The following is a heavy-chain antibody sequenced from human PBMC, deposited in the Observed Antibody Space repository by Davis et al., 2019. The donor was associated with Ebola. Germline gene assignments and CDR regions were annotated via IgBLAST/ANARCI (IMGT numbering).Heavy chain of an antibody. V-gene: IGHV1-69*02. Sequence: SVKVSCKASGYTLTTSYIHWVRQAPGQGLEWMGRIIPILGIANYAQKFQGRVTITADKSTSTAYMELNTLSTDDTAVYYCATEKTGGFEFWGQGTLVTVSS. CDR3: ATEKTGGFEF. CDR2: IIPILGIA. J-gene: IGHJ4*02. CDR1: GYTLTTSY. D-gene: IGHD7-27*01.